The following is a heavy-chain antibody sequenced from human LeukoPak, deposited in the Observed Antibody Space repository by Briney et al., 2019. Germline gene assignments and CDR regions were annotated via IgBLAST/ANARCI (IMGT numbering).Heavy chain of an antibody. D-gene: IGHD4-23*01. CDR1: GFTFDDYA. CDR3: ATGGNSAMRAFDI. Sequence: GRSLRLSCAASGFTFDDYAMHWVRQAPGKGLEWVSGISWNSGSIGYADSVKGRFTISRDNAKNSLYLQMNSLRAEDTALYYCATGGNSAMRAFDIWGQGTMVTVSS. J-gene: IGHJ3*02. V-gene: IGHV3-9*01. CDR2: ISWNSGSI.